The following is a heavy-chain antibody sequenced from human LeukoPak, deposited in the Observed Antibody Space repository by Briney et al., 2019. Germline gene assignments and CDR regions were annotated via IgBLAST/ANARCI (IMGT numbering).Heavy chain of an antibody. CDR3: ARVAHRPLSYDFWSGYPHLGRFDP. CDR1: GGSFSGYY. D-gene: IGHD3-3*01. J-gene: IGHJ5*02. V-gene: IGHV4-34*01. CDR2: INHSGST. Sequence: SETLSLTCAVYGGSFSGYYWSWIRQPPGKGLEWIGEINHSGSTSYNPSLKSRVTISVDTSKNQFSLKLSSVTAADTAVYYCARVAHRPLSYDFWSGYPHLGRFDPWGQGTLVTVSS.